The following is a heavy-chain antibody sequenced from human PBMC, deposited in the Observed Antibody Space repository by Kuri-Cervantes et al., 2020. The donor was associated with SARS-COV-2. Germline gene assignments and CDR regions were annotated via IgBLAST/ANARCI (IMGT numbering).Heavy chain of an antibody. CDR1: GFTFSDYY. CDR2: ISGSGGST. Sequence: GESLKIPCAASGFTFSDYYMSWVRQAPGKGLKWVSAISGSGGSTYYADSVKGRFTISRDNSKNTLYLQMNSLRDEDTAVYYCARDFSSQDYYDSSGYYGMDVWGQGSTVTVSS. CDR3: ARDFSSQDYYDSSGYYGMDV. J-gene: IGHJ6*02. V-gene: IGHV3-23*01. D-gene: IGHD3-22*01.